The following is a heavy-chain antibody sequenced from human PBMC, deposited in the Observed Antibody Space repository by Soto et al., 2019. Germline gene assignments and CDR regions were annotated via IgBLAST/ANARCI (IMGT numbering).Heavy chain of an antibody. V-gene: IGHV3-66*01. CDR2: IYSGGST. CDR3: AREIGATFYYYMDV. J-gene: IGHJ6*03. CDR1: GFTVSSNY. Sequence: PGGSLRLSCAASGFTVSSNYMSWVRQAPGKGLEWVSVIYSGGSTYYADSVKGRFTISRDNSKNTLYLQMNSLRAEDTAVYYCAREIGATFYYYMDVWGKGTTVTVSS. D-gene: IGHD2-15*01.